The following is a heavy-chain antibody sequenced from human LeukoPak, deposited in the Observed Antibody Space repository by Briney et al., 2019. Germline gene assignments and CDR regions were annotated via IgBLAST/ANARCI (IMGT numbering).Heavy chain of an antibody. Sequence: GASVKVSCKASGYTFTSYDINWVRQATGQGLEWMGWMNPNSGNTGYAQKFQGRVTMTRNTSISTAYMELSSLRSEDTAVYYCARGEQSYYDSSGYYYYWGQGTLVTVSS. V-gene: IGHV1-8*01. J-gene: IGHJ4*02. CDR2: MNPNSGNT. CDR1: GYTFTSYD. D-gene: IGHD3-22*01. CDR3: ARGEQSYYDSSGYYYY.